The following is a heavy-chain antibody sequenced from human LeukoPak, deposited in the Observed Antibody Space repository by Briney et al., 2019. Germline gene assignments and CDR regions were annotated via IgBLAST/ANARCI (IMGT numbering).Heavy chain of an antibody. CDR3: ARDRYSNNWFDP. J-gene: IGHJ5*02. V-gene: IGHV4-39*07. D-gene: IGHD5-18*01. CDR2: IYYSGST. CDR1: GGSISSSSYY. Sequence: SETLSLTCTVSGGSISSSSYYWGWIRQPPGKGLEWIGNIYYSGSTYYNPSLKSRVTISVDTSKNQFSLKLSSVTAADTAVYYCARDRYSNNWFDPWGQGTLVTVSS.